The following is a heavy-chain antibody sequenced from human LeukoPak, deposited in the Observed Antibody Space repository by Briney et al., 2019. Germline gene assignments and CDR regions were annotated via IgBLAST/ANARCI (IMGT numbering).Heavy chain of an antibody. CDR1: GGSFSGYY. CDR3: ARGVKFHDYGDPPNAFDI. D-gene: IGHD4-17*01. CDR2: INHSGST. J-gene: IGHJ3*02. V-gene: IGHV4-34*01. Sequence: SEILSLTCAVYGGSFSGYYWSWIRQPPGKGLEWIGEINHSGSTNYNPSLKSRVTISVDTSKNQSSLKLSSVTAADTAVYYCARGVKFHDYGDPPNAFDIWGQGTMVTVSS.